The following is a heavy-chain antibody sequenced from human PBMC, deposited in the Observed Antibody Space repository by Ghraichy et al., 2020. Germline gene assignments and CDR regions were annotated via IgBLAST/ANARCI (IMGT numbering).Heavy chain of an antibody. D-gene: IGHD6-19*01. CDR3: AKDQEGSGWYYYYYYYGMDV. V-gene: IGHV3-23*01. CDR2: ISGSGGST. CDR1: GFTFSSYA. J-gene: IGHJ6*02. Sequence: GGSLRLSFAASGFTFSSYAMSWVRQAPGKGLEWVSAISGSGGSTYYADSVKGRFTISRDNSKNTLYLQMNSLRAEDTAVYYCAKDQEGSGWYYYYYYYGMDVWGQGTTVTVSS.